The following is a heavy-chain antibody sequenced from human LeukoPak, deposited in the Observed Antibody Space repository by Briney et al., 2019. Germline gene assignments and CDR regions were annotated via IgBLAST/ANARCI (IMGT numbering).Heavy chain of an antibody. CDR1: GYTFTSYD. CDR2: MNPNSGNT. D-gene: IGHD3-22*01. J-gene: IGHJ4*02. V-gene: IGHV1-8*01. CDR3: ARVEYISGYSHVY. Sequence: ASVKVSCKASGYTFTSYDINWVRQATGQGLEWMGWMNPNSGNTGYAQKFQGRVTMTRDIFISTAYMELSSLRSEDTAVYYCARVEYISGYSHVYWGQGTLVTVSS.